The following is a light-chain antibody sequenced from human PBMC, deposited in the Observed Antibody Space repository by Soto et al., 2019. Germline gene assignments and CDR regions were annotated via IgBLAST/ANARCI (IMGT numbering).Light chain of an antibody. CDR3: ATWDDSLNARGV. Sequence: QSVLTQTPSASGTPGQTVTISCSGSRSNIGNNAVSWYQQFPGTAPKLLIYTNNQRPSGVPDRFSGSKSGTSASLAISGLQSEDEAYYYCATWDDSLNARGVFGGGTKLTVL. CDR2: TNN. CDR1: RSNIGNNA. V-gene: IGLV1-44*01. J-gene: IGLJ3*02.